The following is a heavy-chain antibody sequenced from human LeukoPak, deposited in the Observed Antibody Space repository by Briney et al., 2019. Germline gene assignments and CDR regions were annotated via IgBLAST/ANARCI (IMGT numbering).Heavy chain of an antibody. V-gene: IGHV1-18*01. Sequence: GASVKVSCKASGYTFTSYGISWVRQAPGQGLEWMGWISAYNGNTNYAQKLQGRVTMTTDTSTSTAYMELRSLRSDDTAVYYCATDIPRGLIPPDNYWGQGTLVTVSS. CDR2: ISAYNGNT. D-gene: IGHD3-10*01. J-gene: IGHJ4*02. CDR1: GYTFTSYG. CDR3: ATDIPRGLIPPDNY.